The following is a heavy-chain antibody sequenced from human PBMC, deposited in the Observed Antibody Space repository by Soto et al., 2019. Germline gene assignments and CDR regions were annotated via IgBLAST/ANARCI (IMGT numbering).Heavy chain of an antibody. CDR1: GFTFTSYG. CDR2: IRGDGGQT. J-gene: IGHJ4*02. D-gene: IGHD3-9*01. Sequence: SGGSLRLSCTASGFTFTSYGMGWVRQAPGKGLQWVSTIRGDGGQTHYTDSVKGRFSISRDNYKNTVYLQMDSLRAEDTAMYFCARDVGLDSDDFFAYWGQGTQVTVSS. CDR3: ARDVGLDSDDFFAY. V-gene: IGHV3-23*01.